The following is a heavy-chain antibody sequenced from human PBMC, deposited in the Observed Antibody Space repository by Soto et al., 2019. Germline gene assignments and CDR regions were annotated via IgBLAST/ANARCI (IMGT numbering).Heavy chain of an antibody. V-gene: IGHV2-5*02. CDR3: AHKGPEDWPLDY. J-gene: IGHJ4*02. CDR1: GFSLSTSGVG. CDR2: IYWDDSK. D-gene: IGHD3-9*01. Sequence: QITLKEPGPTLVRPTQTLTLTCAFSGFSLSTSGVGVGWLRQPPGKALEWLAVIYWDDSKHYSPSLRSRLTITKDTSKNQVVLTMTNMDPMDTGTYYCAHKGPEDWPLDYWGQGTLVTVSS.